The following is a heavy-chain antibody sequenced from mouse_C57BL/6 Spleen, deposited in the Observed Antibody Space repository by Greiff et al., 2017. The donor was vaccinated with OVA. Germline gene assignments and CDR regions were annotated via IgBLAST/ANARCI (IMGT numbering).Heavy chain of an antibody. Sequence: QVQLQQSGAELVRPGTSVKVSCKASGYAFTNYLIEWVKQRPGQGLEWIGVINPGSGGTKYNEKFKGKATLTVDKSSSPAYMQLSTQTSEDSAVYFCARWGYGNSGPYSLDYWGQGTSVTVSS. D-gene: IGHD1-1*01. CDR1: GYAFTNYL. CDR3: ARWGYGNSGPYSLDY. V-gene: IGHV1-54*01. CDR2: INPGSGGT. J-gene: IGHJ4*01.